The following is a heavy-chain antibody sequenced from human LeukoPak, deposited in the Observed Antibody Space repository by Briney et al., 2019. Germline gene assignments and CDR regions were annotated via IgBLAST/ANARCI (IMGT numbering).Heavy chain of an antibody. CDR1: GYTFTGCY. D-gene: IGHD6-13*01. J-gene: IGHJ4*02. CDR2: INPSGGST. CDR3: ARTYSSSDEFDY. V-gene: IGHV1-46*01. Sequence: VASVKVSCKASGYTFTGCYIHWVRQAPGQGLEWMGIINPSGGSTTYAQKFQGRVAMTRDTSTSRVYMEVSSLRSEDTAVYYCARTYSSSDEFDYWGQGTLVTVSS.